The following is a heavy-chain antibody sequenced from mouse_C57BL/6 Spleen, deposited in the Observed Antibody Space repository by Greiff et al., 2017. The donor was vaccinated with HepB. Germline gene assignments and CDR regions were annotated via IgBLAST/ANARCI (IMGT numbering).Heavy chain of an antibody. CDR1: GYTFTSYC. J-gene: IGHJ2*01. CDR2: IDPSDSYT. CDR3: ARTAQATYFDY. D-gene: IGHD3-2*02. V-gene: IGHV1-59*01. Sequence: QVQLQQPGAELVRPGTSVKLSCKASGYTFTSYCMHWVKQRPGQGLEWIGVIDPSDSYTNYNQKFKGKATLTVDTSSSTAYMQLSSLTSEDSAVYYCARTAQATYFDYWGQGTTLTVSS.